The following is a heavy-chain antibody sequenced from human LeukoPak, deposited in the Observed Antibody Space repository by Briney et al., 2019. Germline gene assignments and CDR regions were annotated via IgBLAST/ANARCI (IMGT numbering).Heavy chain of an antibody. CDR3: ARDSTYYYDSGSSGPHYFDN. J-gene: IGHJ4*02. Sequence: GKPLRLSCAASGFTFSNYAMHWVRQAPGKGLEWVSLISSGGTYEYYADSVKGRFTISRDNSKNTLYLQLNSLRAEDTAVYYCARDSTYYYDSGSSGPHYFDNWGQGTLVTVSS. V-gene: IGHV3-30*01. CDR2: ISSGGTYE. CDR1: GFTFSNYA. D-gene: IGHD3-10*01.